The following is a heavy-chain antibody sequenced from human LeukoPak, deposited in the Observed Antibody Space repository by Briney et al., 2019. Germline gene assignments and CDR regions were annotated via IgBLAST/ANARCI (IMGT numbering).Heavy chain of an antibody. D-gene: IGHD3-22*01. CDR3: ARANAYYYDGSGYYASHSYYYMDV. Sequence: SETLSLTCTVSGGSISSYYWSWIRQPPGKGLVYIGYISYSGSANYNPSLKSRVTISGDTSKNQFSLRLSSVTAADTAVYYCARANAYYYDGSGYYASHSYYYMDVWGNGTTVTVSS. CDR2: ISYSGSA. J-gene: IGHJ6*03. V-gene: IGHV4-59*01. CDR1: GGSISSYY.